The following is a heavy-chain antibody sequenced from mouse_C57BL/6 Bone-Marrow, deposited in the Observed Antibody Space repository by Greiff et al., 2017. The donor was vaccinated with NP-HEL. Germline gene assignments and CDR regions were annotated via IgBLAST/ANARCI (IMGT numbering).Heavy chain of an antibody. CDR3: ARLGGYAWFAY. V-gene: IGHV5-6*01. CDR1: GFTFSSYG. CDR2: ISSGGSYT. Sequence: EVQGVESGGDLVKPGGSLKLSCAASGFTFSSYGMSWVRQTPDKRLEWVATISSGGSYTYYPDSVKGRFTISRDNAKNTLYLQMSSLKSEDTAMYYCARLGGYAWFAYWGQGTLVTVSA. J-gene: IGHJ3*01. D-gene: IGHD1-1*02.